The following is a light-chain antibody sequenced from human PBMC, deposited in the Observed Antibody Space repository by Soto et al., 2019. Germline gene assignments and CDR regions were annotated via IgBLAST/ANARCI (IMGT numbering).Light chain of an antibody. V-gene: IGKV1-39*01. CDR1: QNIIFY. CDR3: QQYNNWPRT. CDR2: AAS. Sequence: DIQMTQSPSSLSASVGDRVTITCRASQNIIFYLNWYQQKPGKAPKLLIYAASNLQSGVPSRFSGSGSGTDFTLTINSLQSEDFAVYYCQQYNNWPRTFGQGTKVDIK. J-gene: IGKJ1*01.